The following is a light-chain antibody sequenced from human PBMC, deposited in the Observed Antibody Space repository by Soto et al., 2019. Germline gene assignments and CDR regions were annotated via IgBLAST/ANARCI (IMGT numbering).Light chain of an antibody. Sequence: DIQMTQSPSTLSASVGDRVTITCRASQSFSRWVAWYQQKPGKAPKLLIYAASSLQSGVPSRFSGSGSGTDFTLTISSLQPEDFATYYCQQSYSTPWTFGQGTKVDIK. V-gene: IGKV1-39*01. CDR1: QSFSRW. CDR2: AAS. J-gene: IGKJ1*01. CDR3: QQSYSTPWT.